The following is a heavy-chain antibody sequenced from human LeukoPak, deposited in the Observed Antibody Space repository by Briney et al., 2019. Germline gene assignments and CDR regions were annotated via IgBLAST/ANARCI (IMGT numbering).Heavy chain of an antibody. D-gene: IGHD1-26*01. CDR3: ARGPACGWEPAACYFDY. V-gene: IGHV4-38-2*02. CDR1: GDSISSGYY. J-gene: IGHJ4*02. Sequence: SETLSLTCTVSGDSISSGYYWAWIRQPPGKGLEWIGSIYHSGSTYYNPSLKSRVTISVDTTKNKFSMKLSSVTAADTAVYYCARGPACGWEPAACYFDYWGQGALVTVSS. CDR2: IYHSGST.